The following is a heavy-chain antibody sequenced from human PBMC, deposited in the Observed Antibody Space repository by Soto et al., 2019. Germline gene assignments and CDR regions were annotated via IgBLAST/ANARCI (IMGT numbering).Heavy chain of an antibody. CDR2: INPNSGGT. Sequence: ASVKVSCKASGYTFTGYYMHWLRQAPGQGLEWMGWINPNSGGTNYAQKFQGRVTMTRDTSISTAYMELSRLRSDDTAVYYCARDCSGGSCYYFDYWGQGTLVTVSS. V-gene: IGHV1-2*02. D-gene: IGHD2-15*01. CDR3: ARDCSGGSCYYFDY. CDR1: GYTFTGYY. J-gene: IGHJ4*02.